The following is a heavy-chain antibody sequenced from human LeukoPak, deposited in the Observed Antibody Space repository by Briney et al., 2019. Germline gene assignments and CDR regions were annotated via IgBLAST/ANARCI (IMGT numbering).Heavy chain of an antibody. CDR2: IYYSGST. J-gene: IGHJ4*02. V-gene: IGHV4-39*07. CDR3: ARGELGDSSGFSFSDY. CDR1: GGSISSSSYY. D-gene: IGHD3-22*01. Sequence: PSETLSLTCTVSGGSISSSSYYWGWIRQPPGKGLEWIGSIYYSGSTYYNPSLKSRVTVSVDTSKNQFSLKLSSVTAADTGVYYCARGELGDSSGFSFSDYWGQGTLVTVSS.